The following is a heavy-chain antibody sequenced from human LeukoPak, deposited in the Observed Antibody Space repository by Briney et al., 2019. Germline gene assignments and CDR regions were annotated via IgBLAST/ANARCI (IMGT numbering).Heavy chain of an antibody. D-gene: IGHD4-17*01. Sequence: GGSLRLSCAASGFTFSSYSMNWVRQAPGKGLEWVSSISSSSSYIYYADSVKGRFTISRDNAKNTLYLQMNSLRAEDTAVYYCARDIDDYGNDLGVNYGMDVWGQGTTVTVSS. CDR1: GFTFSSYS. J-gene: IGHJ6*02. V-gene: IGHV3-21*01. CDR2: ISSSSSYI. CDR3: ARDIDDYGNDLGVNYGMDV.